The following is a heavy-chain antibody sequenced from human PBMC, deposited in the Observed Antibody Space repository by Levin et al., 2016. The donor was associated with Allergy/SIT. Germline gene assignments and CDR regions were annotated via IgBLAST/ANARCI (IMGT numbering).Heavy chain of an antibody. CDR2: IYPGDSDT. J-gene: IGHJ4*02. Sequence: GESLKISCQGSGYNFTRFWIAWVRQMPGKGLEWMGIIYPGDSDTVYSPSFQGQVTMSADTSINTAYLQWTSLKASDTAIYYCARRPRITSFGVAPDYYFDSWGQGTLATVSS. D-gene: IGHD3-3*01. CDR3: ARRPRITSFGVAPDYYFDS. V-gene: IGHV5-51*01. CDR1: GYNFTRFW.